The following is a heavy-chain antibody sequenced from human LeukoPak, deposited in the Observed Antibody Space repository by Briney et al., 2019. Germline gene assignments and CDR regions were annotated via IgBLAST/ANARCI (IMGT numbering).Heavy chain of an antibody. D-gene: IGHD1-26*01. CDR2: ISYDGSNK. Sequence: GGSLRLSCAASGFTFSSYAMHWVRQAPGKGLEWVAVISYDGSNKYYADSVKGRFTISRDNSKNTLYLQMNSLRSEDTAVYYCARDRFSNGSYFDYYYGMDVWGRGTTVTVSS. CDR1: GFTFSSYA. V-gene: IGHV3-30-3*01. CDR3: ARDRFSNGSYFDYYYGMDV. J-gene: IGHJ6*02.